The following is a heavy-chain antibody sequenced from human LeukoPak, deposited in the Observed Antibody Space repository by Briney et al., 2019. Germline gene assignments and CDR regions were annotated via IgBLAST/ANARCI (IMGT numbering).Heavy chain of an antibody. D-gene: IGHD6-13*01. CDR2: IYYSGST. CDR3: ATSIAAAGTPRFWYFDL. CDR1: GGSISSYY. J-gene: IGHJ2*01. V-gene: IGHV4-59*12. Sequence: PSETLSLTCTDSGGSISSYYWSWIRQPPGKGLEWIGYIYYSGSTNYNPSLKSRVTISVDTSKNQFSLKLSSVTAADTAVYYCATSIAAAGTPRFWYFDLWGRGTLVTVSS.